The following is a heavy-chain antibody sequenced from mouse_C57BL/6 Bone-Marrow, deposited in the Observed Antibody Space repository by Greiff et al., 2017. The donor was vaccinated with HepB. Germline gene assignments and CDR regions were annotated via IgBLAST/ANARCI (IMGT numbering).Heavy chain of an antibody. Sequence: QVQLQQSGAELARPGASVKLSCKASGYTFTSYGISWVKQRTGQGLEWIGEIYPRSGNTYYNEKFKGKATLTADKSSSTAYMELRSLTSEDSAVYFCARGGISDGFAYWGQGTLVTVSA. J-gene: IGHJ3*01. CDR2: IYPRSGNT. CDR3: ARGGISDGFAY. CDR1: GYTFTSYG. V-gene: IGHV1-81*01.